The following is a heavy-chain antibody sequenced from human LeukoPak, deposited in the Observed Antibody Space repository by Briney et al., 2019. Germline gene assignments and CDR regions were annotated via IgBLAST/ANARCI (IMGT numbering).Heavy chain of an antibody. CDR2: INWNGGST. Sequence: GGSLRFSCAASGFTFDDYGMSWVRQAPGKGLEWVSGINWNGGSTGYADSVKGRFTISRDNAKNSLYVQMNSLRAEDTALYYCARDFAKARSGNRGYYYYMDVWGKGTTVTVSS. CDR3: ARDFAKARSGNRGYYYYMDV. D-gene: IGHD3-3*01. J-gene: IGHJ6*03. V-gene: IGHV3-20*04. CDR1: GFTFDDYG.